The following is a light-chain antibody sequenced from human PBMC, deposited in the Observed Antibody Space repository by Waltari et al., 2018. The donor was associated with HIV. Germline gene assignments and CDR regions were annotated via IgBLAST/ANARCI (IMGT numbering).Light chain of an antibody. Sequence: QSVLTQPPSVSAAPGQKVTISCSGSSSNIGNNFVSWYQQLPGTAPKLLIYENNKRPSGMPDRFSGSKSATSATLDITGLQTGDEADYHCGAWDSSLTVGMFGGGTKLTVL. J-gene: IGLJ3*02. CDR2: ENN. V-gene: IGLV1-51*02. CDR3: GAWDSSLTVGM. CDR1: SSNIGNNF.